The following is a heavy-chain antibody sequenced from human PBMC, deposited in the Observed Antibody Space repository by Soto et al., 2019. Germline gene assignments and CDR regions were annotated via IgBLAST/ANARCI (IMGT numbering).Heavy chain of an antibody. V-gene: IGHV1-8*02. CDR1: GYTFTSYE. Sequence: ASVKVSCKASGYTFTSYEINWVRQATGQGLEGMGWMNHNSGNTGYEQKFQGRVTMTRNTSISTSYMEVSSLTAEDTAVYYCARGAPEITPYLGGMDVWGQGTTVTVSS. CDR3: ARGAPEITPYLGGMDV. J-gene: IGHJ6*02. CDR2: MNHNSGNT. D-gene: IGHD2-21*01.